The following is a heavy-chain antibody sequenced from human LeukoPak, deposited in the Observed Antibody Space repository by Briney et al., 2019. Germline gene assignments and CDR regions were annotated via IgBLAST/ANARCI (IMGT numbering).Heavy chain of an antibody. CDR3: AGAVVVVAATPLSGFDP. J-gene: IGHJ5*02. CDR1: GFTFSSYA. CDR2: ISYDGSNK. D-gene: IGHD2-15*01. Sequence: GGSLRLSCAASGFTFSSYAMHWVRQAPGKGLEWVAVISYDGSNKYYADSVKGRFTISRDNSKNTLYLQMNSLRAKDTAVYYCAGAVVVVAATPLSGFDPWGQGTLVTVSS. V-gene: IGHV3-30*04.